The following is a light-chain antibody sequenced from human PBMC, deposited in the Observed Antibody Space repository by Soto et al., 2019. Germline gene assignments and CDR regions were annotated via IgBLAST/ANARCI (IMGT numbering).Light chain of an antibody. V-gene: IGLV4-69*01. CDR1: SGHSSYA. CDR3: QTWGTGIGV. J-gene: IGLJ3*02. Sequence: QSVLTQSPSASASLGASVKLTCTLSSGHSSYAIAWHQQQPEKRPRYLMKLNSDGRHSKGDGIPDRVSGSSSGAERYLTIPSLQSEDEADYFCQTWGTGIGVFGGGTKLTVL. CDR2: LNSDGRH.